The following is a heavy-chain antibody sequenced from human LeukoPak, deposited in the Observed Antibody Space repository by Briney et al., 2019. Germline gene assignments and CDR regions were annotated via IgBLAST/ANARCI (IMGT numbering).Heavy chain of an antibody. D-gene: IGHD5-18*01. CDR1: GFTFSDYY. V-gene: IGHV3-11*01. J-gene: IGHJ3*02. Sequence: PGGSLRLSCAASGFTFSDYYMSWIRQAPGKGLEWVSYISSSGSTIYYADSVKGRFTISRDNSKNSLYLQMNSLRAEDTAVYYCARDLGSYGSVDAFDIWGQGTMVTVSS. CDR3: ARDLGSYGSVDAFDI. CDR2: ISSSGSTI.